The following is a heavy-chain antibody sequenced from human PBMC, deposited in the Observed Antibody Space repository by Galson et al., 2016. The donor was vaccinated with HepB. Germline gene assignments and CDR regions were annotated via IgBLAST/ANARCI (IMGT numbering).Heavy chain of an antibody. J-gene: IGHJ3*02. D-gene: IGHD2-15*01. CDR3: ARPGYCSGSSCYVPFDI. CDR2: INNDGSNT. CDR1: GFTFSSYW. V-gene: IGHV3-74*03. Sequence: SLRLSCAASGFTFSSYWMNWVRQAPGKGLVWVSRINNDGSNTTYADSVKGRFTISRDNAKSTLYLQVNSLRAEDTAVYYCARPGYCSGSSCYVPFDIWGQGTMATVSS.